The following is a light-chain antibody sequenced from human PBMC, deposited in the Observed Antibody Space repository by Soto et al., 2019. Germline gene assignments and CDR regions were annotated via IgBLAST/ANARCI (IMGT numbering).Light chain of an antibody. CDR2: EVS. CDR1: SADVGAYHY. CDR3: SSFTSSSTLV. V-gene: IGLV2-14*01. J-gene: IGLJ1*01. Sequence: QSALTQPASVSGSPGQSITVSCAGTSADVGAYHYVSWYQQDPGKAPKLIIYEVSNRPSGVSDRFSGSKSGNTASLTISGLQAEDEADYYCSSFTSSSTLVFGTGTKLTVL.